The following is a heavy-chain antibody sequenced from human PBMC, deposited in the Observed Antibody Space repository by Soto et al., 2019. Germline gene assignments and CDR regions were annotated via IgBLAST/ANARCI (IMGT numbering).Heavy chain of an antibody. CDR1: GFTFSSYW. V-gene: IGHV3-7*01. D-gene: IGHD3-9*01. CDR3: ARVTGVLRYFDWSPGAFDI. CDR2: IKQDGSEK. Sequence: GGSLRLSCAASGFTFSSYWMSWVRQAPGKGLEWVANIKQDGSEKYYVDSVKGRFTISRDNAKNSLYLQMNSLRAEDTAVYYCARVTGVLRYFDWSPGAFDIWGQGTMVTVSS. J-gene: IGHJ3*02.